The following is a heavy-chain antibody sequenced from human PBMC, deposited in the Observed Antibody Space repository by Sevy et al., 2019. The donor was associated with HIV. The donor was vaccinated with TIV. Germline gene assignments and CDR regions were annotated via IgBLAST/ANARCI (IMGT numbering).Heavy chain of an antibody. CDR3: ARALRPYSFDTSTYFDY. CDR1: GASISSHY. CDR2: IYYSGST. Sequence: SETLSLTCTVSGASISSHYWSWIRQPPGKGLEWIGYIYYSGSTNYNPSLKSQVTMSVDTSKNQFSLKLRSVTAADTAMYYCARALRPYSFDTSTYFDYWGQGTLVTVSS. V-gene: IGHV4-59*11. D-gene: IGHD3-22*01. J-gene: IGHJ4*02.